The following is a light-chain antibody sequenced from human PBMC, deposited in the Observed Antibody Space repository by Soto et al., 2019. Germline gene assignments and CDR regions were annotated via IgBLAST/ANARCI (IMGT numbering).Light chain of an antibody. Sequence: QSVLTQPPSVSGAPGRRVTISCTGSSSNIGAGYDVHWYQQLPGTAPKLLIYGNNNRPSGVPDRFSGSKSGTSASLAITGLQAEDETDYYCQSYDSSLDVVFGGGTKLTVL. V-gene: IGLV1-40*01. CDR2: GNN. CDR1: SSNIGAGYD. J-gene: IGLJ2*01. CDR3: QSYDSSLDVV.